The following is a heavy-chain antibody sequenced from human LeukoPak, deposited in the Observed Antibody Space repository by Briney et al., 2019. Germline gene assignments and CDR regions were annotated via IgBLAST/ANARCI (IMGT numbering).Heavy chain of an antibody. CDR2: IYYSGST. D-gene: IGHD2-15*01. CDR1: GGSISSSSYY. V-gene: IGHV4-61*01. CDR3: AREIPPWVAATQENNWFDP. J-gene: IGHJ5*02. Sequence: KPSETLSLTCTVSGGSISSSSYYWGWIRQPPGKGLEWIGYIYYSGSTNYNPSLKSRVTISVDTSKNQFSLKLSSVTAADTAVYYCAREIPPWVAATQENNWFDPWGQGTLVTVSS.